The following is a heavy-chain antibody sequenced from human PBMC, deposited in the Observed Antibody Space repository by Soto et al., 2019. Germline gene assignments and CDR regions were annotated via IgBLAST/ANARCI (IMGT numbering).Heavy chain of an antibody. CDR1: GGTFSSYA. CDR2: IIPIFGTA. Sequence: QVQLVQSGAEVKKPGSSVKVSCKASGGTFSSYAISWVRQAPGQGLEWMGGIIPIFGTANYAQKFQGRVTITADESRSTAYMELNSLRSEDTAVYYCARDQRRSTSFDSTGYYYGMDVWGQGTTVTVSS. J-gene: IGHJ6*02. CDR3: ARDQRRSTSFDSTGYYYGMDV. D-gene: IGHD2-2*01. V-gene: IGHV1-69*01.